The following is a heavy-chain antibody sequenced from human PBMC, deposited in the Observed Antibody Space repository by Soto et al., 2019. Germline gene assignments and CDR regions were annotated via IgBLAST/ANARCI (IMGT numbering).Heavy chain of an antibody. V-gene: IGHV5-51*01. CDR2: IFPSDSDT. D-gene: IGHD3-22*01. Sequence: GESLKISCRTSGYKFTSSWIAWVRQMPGKGLEWMGIIFPSDSDTRYSPSFQGQVTISADRSTSTVFLQWASLKAPDTAVYFCARKDKSGYFNWFDPWGQGTLVTVSS. J-gene: IGHJ5*02. CDR1: GYKFTSSW. CDR3: ARKDKSGYFNWFDP.